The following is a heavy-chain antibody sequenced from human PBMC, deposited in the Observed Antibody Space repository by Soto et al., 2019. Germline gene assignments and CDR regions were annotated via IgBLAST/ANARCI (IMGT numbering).Heavy chain of an antibody. CDR2: IKQDGSEK. D-gene: IGHD2-2*01. V-gene: IGHV3-7*05. J-gene: IGHJ6*02. Sequence: GGYLRLSCAASGFTFSSYWMSWVRQAPGKGLEWVANIKQDGSEKYYVDSVKGRFTISRANAKNSLYLQMNSLRSEDTAVYYCARGFMECIVVVPAAICSYGMDVWGQGTTVTVSS. CDR1: GFTFSSYW. CDR3: ARGFMECIVVVPAAICSYGMDV.